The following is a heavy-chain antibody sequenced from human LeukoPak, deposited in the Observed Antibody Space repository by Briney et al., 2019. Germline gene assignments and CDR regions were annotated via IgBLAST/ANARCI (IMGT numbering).Heavy chain of an antibody. V-gene: IGHV4-30-2*01. J-gene: IGHJ2*01. CDR2: IYHSGST. Sequence: SETLSLTCTVSGGSVSSGSYYWSWIRQPPGKGLEWIGYIYHSGSTYYNPSLKSRVTISVDRSKNQFSLKLSSVTAADTAVYYCARRVVPAARDWYFDLWGRGTLVTVSS. CDR3: ARRVVPAARDWYFDL. D-gene: IGHD2-2*01. CDR1: GGSVSSGSYY.